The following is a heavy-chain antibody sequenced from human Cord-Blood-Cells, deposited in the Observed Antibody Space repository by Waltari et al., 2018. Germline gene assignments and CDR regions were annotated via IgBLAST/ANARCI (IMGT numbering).Heavy chain of an antibody. CDR1: GYTFTTPD. CDR3: AINSPGDHDAFDI. V-gene: IGHV1-8*03. D-gene: IGHD7-27*01. J-gene: IGHJ3*02. Sequence: QVQLVQSGAEVKKPGASVKVSCTASGYTFTTPDINRVRQATGKGLEWMGWMNPNSGNTGYAQKFQGRVTITRNTSISTAYMELSSLRSEDTAVYYWAINSPGDHDAFDIWGQGTMVTVSS. CDR2: MNPNSGNT.